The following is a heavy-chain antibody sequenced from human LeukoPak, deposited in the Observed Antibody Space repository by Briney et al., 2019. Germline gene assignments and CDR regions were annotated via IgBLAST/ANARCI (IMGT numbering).Heavy chain of an antibody. CDR3: ARGRKGIYTIFGVVTFYFDY. Sequence: SETLSLTCAVYGGSFSGYYWSWIRQPPGKGLEWIGEINHSGSTNYNPSVKSRVTISVDTSKNQFSLKLSSVTAADTAVYYCARGRKGIYTIFGVVTFYFDYWGQGTLVTVSS. D-gene: IGHD3-3*01. CDR2: INHSGST. J-gene: IGHJ4*02. V-gene: IGHV4-34*01. CDR1: GGSFSGYY.